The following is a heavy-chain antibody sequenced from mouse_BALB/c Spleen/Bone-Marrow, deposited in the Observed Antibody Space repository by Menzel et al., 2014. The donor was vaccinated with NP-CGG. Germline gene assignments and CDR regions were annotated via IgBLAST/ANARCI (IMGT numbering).Heavy chain of an antibody. CDR2: IRLKSHNYAT. J-gene: IGHJ3*01. CDR1: GFTFSNYW. CDR3: NTGFAY. V-gene: IGHV6-6*02. Sequence: EVNVVESGGGLVQPGGSMKLSCVASGFTFSNYWINWVRQSPEKGLEWVAEIRLKSHNYATRYAESVKGRFTISRDDSKSSVYLQMNNLRAEDTGIYYCNTGFAYWGQGTLVTVSA.